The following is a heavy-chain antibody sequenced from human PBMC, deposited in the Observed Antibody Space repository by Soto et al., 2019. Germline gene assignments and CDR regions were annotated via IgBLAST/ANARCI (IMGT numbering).Heavy chain of an antibody. J-gene: IGHJ4*02. V-gene: IGHV3-48*02. CDR1: GFTVSDYS. Sequence: RRLSCTASGFTVSDYSVNWVRQAPGKGLEWISYISSTGDLILYADSVKGRFTIARDIAKNSLYLQMDSLRDDDSAVYYCATWAIAVGGEGVWGQGTLVTVSS. D-gene: IGHD2-21*01. CDR2: ISSTGDLI. CDR3: ATWAIAVGGEGV.